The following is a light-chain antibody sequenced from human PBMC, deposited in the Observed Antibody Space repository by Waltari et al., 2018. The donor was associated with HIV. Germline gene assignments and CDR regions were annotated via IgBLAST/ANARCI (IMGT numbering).Light chain of an antibody. CDR2: EDN. Sequence: NFMLTQPHSVSESPGKTVTISCTRSSGSLARNYVQWYQQRPGRAPTTVIYEDNQRPSGVPDRFSGSIDSSSNSASLTISGLKTEDEADYYCQSYDSSNQVFGGGTKLTVL. CDR1: SGSLARNY. V-gene: IGLV6-57*04. CDR3: QSYDSSNQV. J-gene: IGLJ3*02.